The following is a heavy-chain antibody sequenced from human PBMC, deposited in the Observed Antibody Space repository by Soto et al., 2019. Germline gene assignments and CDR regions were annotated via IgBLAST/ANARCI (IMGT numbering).Heavy chain of an antibody. Sequence: GGSLRLSCAASGFTFSSYGMHWVRQAPGKGLEWVAVISYDGSNKYYADSVKGRFTISRDNSKNTLYLQMNSLRAEDTAVYYCAKSQFPFRPRGKFDYYYGMDVWGQGTTVTVSS. J-gene: IGHJ6*02. CDR3: AKSQFPFRPRGKFDYYYGMDV. CDR2: ISYDGSNK. CDR1: GFTFSSYG. D-gene: IGHD3-16*01. V-gene: IGHV3-30*18.